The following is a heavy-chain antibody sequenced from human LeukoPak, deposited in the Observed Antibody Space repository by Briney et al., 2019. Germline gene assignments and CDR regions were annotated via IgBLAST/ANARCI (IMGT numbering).Heavy chain of an antibody. CDR2: INPSGGST. V-gene: IGHV1-46*01. Sequence: ASVKVSCKASGYNFISYYMHWVRQTPGQGLEWMGIINPSGGSTSYAQKFQDRVTMTRDTSTSTVYMELSSLKSEDTAVYYCAREDVVLVDAVRYYYYGMDVWGQGTTVTVSS. CDR1: GYNFISYY. CDR3: AREDVVLVDAVRYYYYGMDV. J-gene: IGHJ6*02. D-gene: IGHD2-8*01.